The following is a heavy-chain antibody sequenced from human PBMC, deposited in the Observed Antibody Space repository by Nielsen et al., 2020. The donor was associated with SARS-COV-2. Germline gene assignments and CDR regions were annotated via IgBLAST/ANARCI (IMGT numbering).Heavy chain of an antibody. CDR3: AKDLQDGYNSADIDY. CDR2: FSGSGDRT. CDR1: GFTFSKYV. V-gene: IGHV3-23*01. Sequence: GESLKISCAASGFTFSKYVMIWVRQAPGKGLEGVSTFSGSGDRTYYSDSVKGRFTLSRDNSKKTMYLQMNSLRAEDTAVYYCAKDLQDGYNSADIDYWGQGTLVTVSS. J-gene: IGHJ4*02. D-gene: IGHD5-24*01.